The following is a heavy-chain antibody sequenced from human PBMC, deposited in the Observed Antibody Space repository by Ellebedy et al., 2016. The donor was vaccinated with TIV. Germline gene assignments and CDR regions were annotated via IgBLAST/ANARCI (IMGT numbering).Heavy chain of an antibody. Sequence: ASVKVSCKASGYTFSGYYIHWVRQAPGQGLEWMGWINPDSGTTKFVQKFQDRVTMTTDTSTSTAYMELRSLKSDDTAVYYCAKDGRVPGNWFDPWGQGTLVSVSS. CDR1: GYTFSGYY. CDR2: INPDSGTT. D-gene: IGHD6-19*01. CDR3: AKDGRVPGNWFDP. V-gene: IGHV1-2*02. J-gene: IGHJ5*02.